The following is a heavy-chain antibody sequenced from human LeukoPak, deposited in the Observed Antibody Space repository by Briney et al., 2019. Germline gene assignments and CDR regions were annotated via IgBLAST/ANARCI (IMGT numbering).Heavy chain of an antibody. V-gene: IGHV1-2*02. CDR3: AGGAKNFWSGYSSGLGYNWFDP. CDR2: INPNSGGT. CDR1: GYTFTGYY. D-gene: IGHD3-3*01. Sequence: GASVKVSRKASGYTFTGYYMHWVRQAPGQGLEWMGWINPNSGGTNYAQKFQGRVTMTRDTSISTAYMELSRLRSDDTAVYYCAGGAKNFWSGYSSGLGYNWFDPWGQGTLVTVSS. J-gene: IGHJ5*02.